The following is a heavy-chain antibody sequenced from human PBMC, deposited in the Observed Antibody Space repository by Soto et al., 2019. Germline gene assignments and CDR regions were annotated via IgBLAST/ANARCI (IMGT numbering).Heavy chain of an antibody. CDR3: AKGVPGIAVAGTGYFQH. D-gene: IGHD6-19*01. CDR1: GFTFSSYA. V-gene: IGHV3-23*01. CDR2: ISGSGGST. J-gene: IGHJ1*01. Sequence: GGSLRLSCAASGFTFSSYAMSWVRQAQGKGLEWVSAISGSGGSTYYADSVKGRFTISRDNSKNTLYLQMNSLRAEDTAVYCCAKGVPGIAVAGTGYFQHWGQGTLVTVSS.